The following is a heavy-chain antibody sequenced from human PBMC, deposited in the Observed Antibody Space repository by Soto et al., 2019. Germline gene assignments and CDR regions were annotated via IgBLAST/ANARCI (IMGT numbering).Heavy chain of an antibody. J-gene: IGHJ4*02. V-gene: IGHV4-31*03. CDR3: ARGRTSSPTPGDY. CDR1: GGSISSGGYY. CDR2: IYYSGST. D-gene: IGHD2-2*01. Sequence: SETLSLTCTVSGGSISSGGYYWSWIRQHPGRGLEWIGYIYYSGSTYYNPSLKSRVTISVDTSKNQFSLKLSSVTAADTAVYYCARGRTSSPTPGDYWGQGTLVTVSS.